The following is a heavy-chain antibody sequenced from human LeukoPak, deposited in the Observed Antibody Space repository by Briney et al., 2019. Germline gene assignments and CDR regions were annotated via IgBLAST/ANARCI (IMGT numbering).Heavy chain of an antibody. J-gene: IGHJ6*02. CDR3: ARSCGGDCYHYGMDV. Sequence: PGGSLRLSCAASGFTFSSYSMNWVRQAPGKGLEWVSSISSSSSYIYYADSVKGRFTISRDNAKNSLYLQMNSLRAEDTAVYYCARSCGGDCYHYGMDVRGQGTTVTVSS. D-gene: IGHD2-21*01. CDR1: GFTFSSYS. CDR2: ISSSSSYI. V-gene: IGHV3-21*01.